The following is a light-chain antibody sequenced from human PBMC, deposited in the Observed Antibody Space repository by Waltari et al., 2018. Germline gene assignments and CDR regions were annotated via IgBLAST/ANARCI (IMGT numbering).Light chain of an antibody. V-gene: IGKV3-15*01. Sequence: EVVMTQYPATLSVSPGGGATLSCRASHGISTTLAWYQQKPGQAPRLLIYTASTRAAGAPARFSGSGSGTEFTLTISSLQSEDSAVYYCQQYNNWPPLTFGGGTKVEI. J-gene: IGKJ4*01. CDR3: QQYNNWPPLT. CDR2: TAS. CDR1: HGISTT.